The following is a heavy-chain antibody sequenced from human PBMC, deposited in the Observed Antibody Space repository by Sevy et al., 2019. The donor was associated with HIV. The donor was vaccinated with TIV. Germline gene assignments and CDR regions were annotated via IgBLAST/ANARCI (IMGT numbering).Heavy chain of an antibody. CDR2: IYYSGST. J-gene: IGHJ5*02. CDR3: ARLVIVGGVTQDWFDP. V-gene: IGHV4-39*01. Sequence: SETLSLTCTVSGGSISSSTYYWVWIRQPPGKGLEWIGRIYYSGSTYQNPSLKSRVTISVDTSKNQFSLKLSSVTAADTAVYYCARLVIVGGVTQDWFDPWGQGTLVTVSS. CDR1: GGSISSSTYY. D-gene: IGHD3-3*01.